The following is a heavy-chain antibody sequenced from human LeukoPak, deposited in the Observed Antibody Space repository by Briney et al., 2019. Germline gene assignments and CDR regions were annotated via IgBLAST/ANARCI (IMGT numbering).Heavy chain of an antibody. CDR1: GFTFSDYS. V-gene: IGHV3-21*01. Sequence: GSLRLSCAASGFTFSDYSMNWVRQAPGKGLEWVASANTVSSYIYYADSMRGRFTISRDNAKNSLFLQMNSLRAEDTAVYYCARLRRNSDRSDFFYYYDHWGQGTLVTVSS. CDR2: ANTVSSYI. CDR3: ARLRRNSDRSDFFYYYDH. J-gene: IGHJ4*02. D-gene: IGHD3-22*01.